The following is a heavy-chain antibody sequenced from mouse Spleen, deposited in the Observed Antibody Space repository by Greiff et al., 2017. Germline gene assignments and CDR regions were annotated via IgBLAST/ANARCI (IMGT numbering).Heavy chain of an antibody. D-gene: IGHD1-1*01. V-gene: IGHV1-52*01. Sequence: QVQLQQPGAELVRPGSSVKLSCKASGYTFTSYWMHWVKQRPIQGLEWIGNIDPSDSETHYNQKFKDKATLTVDKSSSTAYMQLSSLTSEDSAVYYCTSYYYGSSYGVRYFDYWGQGTTLTVSS. CDR3: TSYYYGSSYGVRYFDY. J-gene: IGHJ2*01. CDR1: GYTFTSYW. CDR2: IDPSDSET.